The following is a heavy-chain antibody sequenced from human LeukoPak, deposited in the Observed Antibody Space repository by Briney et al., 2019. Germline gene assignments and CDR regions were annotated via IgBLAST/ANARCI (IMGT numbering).Heavy chain of an antibody. V-gene: IGHV3-66*02. CDR3: ARDYYGP. Sequence: GGSLRLSCAASGFTVSNNYTRWVRQAPGKGLEWVSSIYSGGSTSYADSVKGRFTISRDNSKNTLFLQMNSLRVEDTAVYYCARDYYGPWGHGTLVTVSS. D-gene: IGHD3-22*01. J-gene: IGHJ5*02. CDR2: IYSGGST. CDR1: GFTVSNNY.